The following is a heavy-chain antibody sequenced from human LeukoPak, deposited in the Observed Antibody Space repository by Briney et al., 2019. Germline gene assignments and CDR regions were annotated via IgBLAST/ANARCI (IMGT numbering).Heavy chain of an antibody. CDR1: GFTFSSYW. V-gene: IGHV3-7*04. CDR2: IKQDGDEE. J-gene: IGHJ4*02. D-gene: IGHD6-13*01. CDR3: ARGRPTPGTDY. Sequence: PGGSLRLSCAASGFTFSSYWMNWVRRAPGKGLEWVATIKQDGDEEYYGASVKGRFTISRDNANKSLYLQMSSLRVEDTAVYYCARGRPTPGTDYWGQGTLVTVSS.